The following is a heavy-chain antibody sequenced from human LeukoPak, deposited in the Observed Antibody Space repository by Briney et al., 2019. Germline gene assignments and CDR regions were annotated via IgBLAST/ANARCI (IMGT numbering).Heavy chain of an antibody. D-gene: IGHD1-14*01. CDR1: GGSISSGSYY. CDR2: IYTSGST. V-gene: IGHV4-61*02. CDR3: ARGEGYRIDY. Sequence: SETLSLTCTVSGGSISSGSYYWSWIRQPAGKGLEWIGRIYTSGSTNYNPSLKSRVTISVDTSKNQFSLKLSSVTAADTAVYYCARGEGYRIDYWGQGTLVTVSS. J-gene: IGHJ4*02.